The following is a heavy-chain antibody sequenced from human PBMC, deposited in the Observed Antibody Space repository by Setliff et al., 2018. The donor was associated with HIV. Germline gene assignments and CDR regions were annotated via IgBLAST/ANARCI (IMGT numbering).Heavy chain of an antibody. CDR3: ARDRYSGSSTDY. D-gene: IGHD1-26*01. J-gene: IGHJ4*02. CDR2: ITSGSTYV. V-gene: IGHV3-21*01. CDR1: GFTFTDYT. Sequence: GESLKISCAASGFTFTDYTMNWVRQAPGKGLEWVSSITSGSTYVNYADSVKGRFTISGDNAKNTLYLQLNSLRAEDTAVYYCARDRYSGSSTDYWGQGTLVTVSS.